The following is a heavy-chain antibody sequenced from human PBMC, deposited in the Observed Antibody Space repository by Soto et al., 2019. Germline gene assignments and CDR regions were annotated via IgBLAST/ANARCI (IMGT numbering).Heavy chain of an antibody. Sequence: GASEKVSCKVSGYTLTELSMHWVRQAPGKRLEWMGGFDPEDGETIYAQKFQGRVTMTEDTSTDTAYMELSSLRSEDTAVYYCASPARLWFGELSFDYWGQGTLVTVSS. CDR1: GYTLTELS. D-gene: IGHD3-10*01. CDR3: ASPARLWFGELSFDY. J-gene: IGHJ4*02. CDR2: FDPEDGET. V-gene: IGHV1-24*01.